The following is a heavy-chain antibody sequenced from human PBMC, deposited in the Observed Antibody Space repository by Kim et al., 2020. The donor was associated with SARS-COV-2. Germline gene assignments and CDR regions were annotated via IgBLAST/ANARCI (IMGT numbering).Heavy chain of an antibody. V-gene: IGHV4-31*02. D-gene: IGHD3-10*01. J-gene: IGHJ4*02. CDR3: ARDRSGIMASYFDS. Sequence: KPSLTSRVTISVDTSKNQFSQQLTSVTAADTAMYFCARDRSGIMASYFDSWGQGTLVTVSS.